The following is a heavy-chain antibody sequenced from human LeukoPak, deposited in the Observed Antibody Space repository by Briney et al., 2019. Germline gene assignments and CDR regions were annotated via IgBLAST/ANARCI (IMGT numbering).Heavy chain of an antibody. V-gene: IGHV1-2*02. CDR1: GYIFAGHY. D-gene: IGHD3-10*01. CDR2: INPNNGGT. J-gene: IGHJ4*02. Sequence: ASVKVSCKASGYIFAGHYMHWVRQAPGQGLEWMGWINPNNGGTNYAQKFQGRVTMTRDTSISTAYMELSRPRSDDTAVYYCARVGARITMVRGGINKYYFDYWGQGTLVTVSS. CDR3: ARVGARITMVRGGINKYYFDY.